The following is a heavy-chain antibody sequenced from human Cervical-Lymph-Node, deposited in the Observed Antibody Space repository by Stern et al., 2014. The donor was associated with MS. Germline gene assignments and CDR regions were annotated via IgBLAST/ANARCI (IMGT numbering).Heavy chain of an antibody. CDR2: INPSGGST. D-gene: IGHD4-17*01. CDR3: ARERGDDYGYNWFDP. CDR1: GYTFTSYY. J-gene: IGHJ5*02. Sequence: VQLVESGAEVKKPGASVKVSCKASGYTFTSYYMHWVRQAPGQGLEWMGIINPSGGSTSYAKKFQGRVTMTRDTSTSTVYMELSSLRSEDTAVYYCARERGDDYGYNWFDPWGQGTLVTVSS. V-gene: IGHV1-46*01.